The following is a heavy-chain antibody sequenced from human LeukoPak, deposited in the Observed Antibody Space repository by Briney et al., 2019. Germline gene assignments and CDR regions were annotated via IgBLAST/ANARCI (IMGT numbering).Heavy chain of an antibody. Sequence: GGSLRLSCAASGFTFSSYSMNWVRQAPGKGLEWVSSISSSSSYIYYADSVKGRFTISRDNAKSSLYLQMNSLRAEDTAVYYCARGPKLGGYSYGPIDYWGQGTLVTVSS. J-gene: IGHJ4*02. CDR2: ISSSSSYI. CDR3: ARGPKLGGYSYGPIDY. V-gene: IGHV3-21*01. CDR1: GFTFSSYS. D-gene: IGHD5-18*01.